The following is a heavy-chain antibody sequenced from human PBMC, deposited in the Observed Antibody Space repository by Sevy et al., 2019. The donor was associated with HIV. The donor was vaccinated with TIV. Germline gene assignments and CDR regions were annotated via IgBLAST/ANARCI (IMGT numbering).Heavy chain of an antibody. CDR2: IKSKIDGETT. CDR3: ATAPGYFDRAPFCY. Sequence: GGSLRLSCAVSGFTFNNAWMNWVRQAPGTGLQWVGLIKSKIDGETTDYAAPVKGRFTISRDDSKNTLFLQMNSLKIEDHTLYYRATAPGYFDRAPFCYWGPGTLVHV. J-gene: IGHJ4*02. D-gene: IGHD3-9*01. CDR1: GFTFNNAW. V-gene: IGHV3-15*01.